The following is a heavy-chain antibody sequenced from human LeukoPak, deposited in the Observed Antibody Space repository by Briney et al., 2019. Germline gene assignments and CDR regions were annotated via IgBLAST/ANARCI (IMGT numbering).Heavy chain of an antibody. Sequence: KPSETLSLTCTVSGGSISSNIYYWGWIRQSPGKGLEWIANIYYTGSTYYNPSLKSRATISVDASKSQFSLELSSVTAADTAIYYCARVSDSRAVGPFDYWGQGTLVTVSP. CDR1: GGSISSNIYY. J-gene: IGHJ4*02. CDR3: ARVSDSRAVGPFDY. D-gene: IGHD3-10*01. CDR2: IYYTGST. V-gene: IGHV4-39*07.